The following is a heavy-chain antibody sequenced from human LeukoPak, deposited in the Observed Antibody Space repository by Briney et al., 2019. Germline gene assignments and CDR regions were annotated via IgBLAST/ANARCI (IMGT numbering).Heavy chain of an antibody. D-gene: IGHD5-12*01. CDR2: INPNSGGT. J-gene: IGHJ5*02. CDR1: GYTFTGYY. CDR3: ARDLGGYDFVWSDP. Sequence: ASVKVSCKASGYTFTGYYMHWVRQAPGQGLEWMGWINPNSGGTNYAQKFQGRVTMTRDTSISTAYMELSRLRSDDTAVYYCARDLGGYDFVWSDPWGQGTLVTVSS. V-gene: IGHV1-2*02.